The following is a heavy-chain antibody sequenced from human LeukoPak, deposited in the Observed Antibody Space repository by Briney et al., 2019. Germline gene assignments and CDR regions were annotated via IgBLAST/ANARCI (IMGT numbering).Heavy chain of an antibody. Sequence: SVKVSCKASGGTFSSYAISWVRQAPGQGLEWMGGIIPIFGTANYAQKFQGRVTITADESTSTAYMELNSLRSEDTAVYYCARGGVPAAADLEIDYWGQGTLVTVSS. V-gene: IGHV1-69*13. J-gene: IGHJ4*02. CDR1: GGTFSSYA. CDR3: ARGGVPAAADLEIDY. D-gene: IGHD2-2*01. CDR2: IIPIFGTA.